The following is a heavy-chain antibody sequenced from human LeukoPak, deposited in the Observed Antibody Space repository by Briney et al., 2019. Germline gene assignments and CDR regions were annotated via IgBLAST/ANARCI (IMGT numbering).Heavy chain of an antibody. V-gene: IGHV3-30*01. CDR3: ARDGAYCSGGSCYTRAGYMDV. D-gene: IGHD2-15*01. CDR1: GFTFSSYA. CDR2: ISYDGSNK. J-gene: IGHJ6*03. Sequence: PGRSLRLSCAASGFTFSSYAMHWVRQAPGKGLEWVAVISYDGSNKYYADSVKGRFTISRDNSKNTLYLQMNSLRAEDTAVYYCARDGAYCSGGSCYTRAGYMDVWGKGTTVNVSS.